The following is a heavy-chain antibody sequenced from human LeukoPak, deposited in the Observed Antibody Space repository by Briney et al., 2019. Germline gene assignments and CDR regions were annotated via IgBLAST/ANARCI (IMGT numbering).Heavy chain of an antibody. CDR1: GFTFSSYY. D-gene: IGHD2-21*01. Sequence: GGSLRLSCAASGFTFSSYYMHWVRQAPGKGLEWVSSISSSSNYIYYADSVKGRFTISRDNAKNSLYLQMNSLRAEDTAVYYCARDKGLAYCGGDCPGDFDYWGQGTLVTVSS. J-gene: IGHJ4*02. CDR2: ISSSSNYI. CDR3: ARDKGLAYCGGDCPGDFDY. V-gene: IGHV3-21*04.